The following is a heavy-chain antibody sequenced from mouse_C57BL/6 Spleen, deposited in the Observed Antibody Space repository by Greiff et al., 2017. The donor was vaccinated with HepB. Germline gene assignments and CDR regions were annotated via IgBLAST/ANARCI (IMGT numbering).Heavy chain of an antibody. V-gene: IGHV1-26*01. CDR2: INPNNGGT. CDR3: ARWREYAMDY. Sequence: VQLQQSGPELVKPGASVKISCKASGYTFTDYYMNWVKQSHGKSLEWIGDINPNNGGTSYNQKFKGKATLTVDKSSSTAYMELRSLTSEDSAVYYCARWREYAMDYWGQGTSVTVSS. J-gene: IGHJ4*01. CDR1: GYTFTDYY.